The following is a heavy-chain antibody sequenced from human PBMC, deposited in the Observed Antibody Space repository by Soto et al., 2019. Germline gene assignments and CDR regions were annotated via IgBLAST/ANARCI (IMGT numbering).Heavy chain of an antibody. CDR1: GFTFSNFE. V-gene: IGHV3-48*03. CDR2: INTAGSTK. J-gene: IGHJ4*02. D-gene: IGHD3-22*01. CDR3: ARAQTYYYDSSGVFDY. Sequence: PGGSLRLSCAASGFTFSNFEMHWVRQAPGKGLEWVSYINTAGSTKYYAESVKGRFTISRDNSKNTLYLQMNSLRAEDTAVYYCARAQTYYYDSSGVFDYWGQGTLVTVSS.